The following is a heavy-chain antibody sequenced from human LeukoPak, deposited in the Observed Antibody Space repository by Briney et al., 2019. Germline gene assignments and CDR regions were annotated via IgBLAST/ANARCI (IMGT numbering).Heavy chain of an antibody. Sequence: SETLSLTCTVSGASIKGYYWSWVRQPAGKGLDWLGHIDTSGTTKYNPSLRGRLTMSIDMSKNQFSLTLTSMTASDTAVYYCATPGTDHVWGGFLLWGQGTQVTVSS. CDR1: GASIKGYY. D-gene: IGHD3-16*01. J-gene: IGHJ1*01. CDR2: IDTSGTT. CDR3: ATPGTDHVWGGFLL. V-gene: IGHV4-4*07.